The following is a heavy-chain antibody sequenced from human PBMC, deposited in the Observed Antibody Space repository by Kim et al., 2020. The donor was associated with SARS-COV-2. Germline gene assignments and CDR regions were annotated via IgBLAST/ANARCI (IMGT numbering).Heavy chain of an antibody. Sequence: GGSLRLSCAASGFTFSSFEMNWVRQAPGKGPEWLSYISDSGSTIYYADSVRGRFTISRDNANNSLYLEMNSLRVEDTAVYYCARAPYCTTGSCYDDSWGQGTLVTVSS. V-gene: IGHV3-48*03. CDR1: GFTFSSFE. D-gene: IGHD2-15*01. CDR2: ISDSGSTI. CDR3: ARAPYCTTGSCYDDS. J-gene: IGHJ5*02.